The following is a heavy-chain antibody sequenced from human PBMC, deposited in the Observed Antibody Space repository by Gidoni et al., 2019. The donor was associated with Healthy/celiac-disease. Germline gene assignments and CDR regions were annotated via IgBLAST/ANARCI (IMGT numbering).Heavy chain of an antibody. CDR2: IYYSGST. Sequence: QVQLQESGPGLVKPSETLSLTCTVSGGSISSYYWSCILQPPGKGLEWIGYIYYSGSTNYNPSLKSRVTISVDTSKNQFSLKLSSVTAADTAVYYCARDAGYSGYDWGYWGQGTLVTVSS. CDR1: GGSISSYY. CDR3: ARDAGYSGYDWGY. V-gene: IGHV4-59*01. D-gene: IGHD5-12*01. J-gene: IGHJ4*02.